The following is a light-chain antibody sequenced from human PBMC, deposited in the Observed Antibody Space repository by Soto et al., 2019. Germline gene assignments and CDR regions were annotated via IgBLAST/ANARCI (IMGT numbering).Light chain of an antibody. CDR2: DVS. Sequence: QSVLTQPASVSGSPGQSITISCSGTSSDVGGYNFVSWYQQHPGKAPKLMIYDVSSRPSGVSNRFSGSKSGNTASLTISGLQAEDEADYYCSSYASGSTLIFGTGTQVTVL. V-gene: IGLV2-14*01. CDR1: SSDVGGYNF. J-gene: IGLJ1*01. CDR3: SSYASGSTLI.